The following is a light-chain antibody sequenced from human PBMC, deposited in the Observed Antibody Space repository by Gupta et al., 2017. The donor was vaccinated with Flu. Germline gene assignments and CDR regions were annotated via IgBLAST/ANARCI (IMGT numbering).Light chain of an antibody. CDR3: QQYDSLPRS. CDR2: DAS. Sequence: DVQMTQSPSSLSASVGDRVTITCQASEDISNYLSWYQQKPGRAPKLLMYDASNLETGVPSRFRGSGSGTDFTFTISSLQPEDIATYYCQQYDSLPRSFGGGTKVEI. CDR1: EDISNY. V-gene: IGKV1-33*01. J-gene: IGKJ4*01.